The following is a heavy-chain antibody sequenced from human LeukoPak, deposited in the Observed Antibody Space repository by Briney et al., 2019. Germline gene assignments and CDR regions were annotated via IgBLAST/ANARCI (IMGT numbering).Heavy chain of an antibody. CDR2: IIPIFGTA. CDR3: ARSYSSSYHFDY. D-gene: IGHD6-13*01. J-gene: IGHJ4*02. V-gene: IGHV1-69*13. CDR1: GGTFSSYA. Sequence: PEASVKDSCKASGGTFSSYAISWVRQAPGQGLEWMGGIIPIFGTANYAQKFQGRVTITADESTSTAYMELSSLRSEDTAVYYCARSYSSSYHFDYWGQGTLVTVSS.